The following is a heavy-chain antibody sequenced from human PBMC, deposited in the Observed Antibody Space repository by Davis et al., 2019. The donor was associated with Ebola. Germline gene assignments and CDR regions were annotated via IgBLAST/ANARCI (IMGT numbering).Heavy chain of an antibody. CDR2: ISSSSSTI. CDR1: GFTFSSYS. V-gene: IGHV3-48*01. D-gene: IGHD3-10*01. J-gene: IGHJ4*02. Sequence: GGSLRLSCAASGFTFSSYSMNWVRQAPGKGLEWVSYISSSSSTIYYADSVKGRFTISRDNAKNSLYLQMNSLRAEDTAVYYCAKEAHILWFGELPYWGQGTLVTVSS. CDR3: AKEAHILWFGELPY.